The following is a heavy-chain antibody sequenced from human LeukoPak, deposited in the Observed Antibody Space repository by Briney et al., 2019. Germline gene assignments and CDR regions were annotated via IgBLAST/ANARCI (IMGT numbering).Heavy chain of an antibody. Sequence: SETLSLTCAVYGGSFSGYYWSWIRQPPGKGLEWIGEINHSGSTNYNPSLKSRVTISVDTSKTQFSLKLSSVTAADTAVYYCARDRGVMVRGNNNWFDPWGQGTLVTVSS. CDR2: INHSGST. CDR1: GGSFSGYY. J-gene: IGHJ5*02. D-gene: IGHD3-10*01. CDR3: ARDRGVMVRGNNNWFDP. V-gene: IGHV4-34*01.